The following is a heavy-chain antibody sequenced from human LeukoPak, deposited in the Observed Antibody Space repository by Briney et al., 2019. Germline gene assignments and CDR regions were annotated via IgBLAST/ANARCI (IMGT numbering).Heavy chain of an antibody. J-gene: IGHJ5*02. CDR2: IYYSGST. CDR3: ARFTPQGYGWGGYNRFDP. CDR1: GGSISSYY. D-gene: IGHD3-16*01. Sequence: SSETLSHTCTVSGGSISSYYWNWIRQPPGKGLEWIGYIYYSGSTNYNPSLKSRVTISVDTSKNQFSLNLTSVTAADTAVYYCARFTPQGYGWGGYNRFDPWGQGTLVTVSS. V-gene: IGHV4-59*01.